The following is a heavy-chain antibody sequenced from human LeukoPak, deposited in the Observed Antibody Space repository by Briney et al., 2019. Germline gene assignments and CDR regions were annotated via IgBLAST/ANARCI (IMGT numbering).Heavy chain of an antibody. CDR3: ARDGYCSSTSCFSWAFDI. J-gene: IGHJ3*02. CDR1: GFTFSRYG. Sequence: GGSLRLSCAASGFTFSRYGMHWVRQAPGKGLEWVAVIWYDGSNKYYADSVKGRFTISRDNSKNTLYLQMNSLRAEDTAVYYCARDGYCSSTSCFSWAFDIWGQGTMVTVSS. D-gene: IGHD2-2*03. V-gene: IGHV3-33*01. CDR2: IWYDGSNK.